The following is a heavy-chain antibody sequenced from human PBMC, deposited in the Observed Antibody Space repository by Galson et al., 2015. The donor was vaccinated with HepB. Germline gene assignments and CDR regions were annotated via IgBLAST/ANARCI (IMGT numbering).Heavy chain of an antibody. J-gene: IGHJ4*02. Sequence: LRLSCAASGFTFSSHAMNWVRQAPGKGLEWVSGINNDGGGAKHADSVKGRFSISRDNSRNTLYLQMNTLRVEDTAVYYCATRDWGLVLGGWGQGSLVTVSS. CDR2: INNDGGGA. V-gene: IGHV3-23*01. CDR3: ATRDWGLVLGG. D-gene: IGHD2-21*01. CDR1: GFTFSSHA.